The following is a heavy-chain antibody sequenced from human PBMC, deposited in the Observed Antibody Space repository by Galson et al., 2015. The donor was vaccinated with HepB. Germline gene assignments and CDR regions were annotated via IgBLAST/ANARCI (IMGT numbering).Heavy chain of an antibody. J-gene: IGHJ4*02. CDR1: GYTFTGYY. CDR2: INPNSGGT. CDR3: ARGARDGIAVAGNDY. V-gene: IGHV1-2*04. D-gene: IGHD6-19*01. Sequence: SVKVSCKASGYTFTGYYMHWVRQAPGQGLEWMGWINPNSGGTNYAQKFQGWVTMTRDTSISTAYMELSRLRSDDTAVYYCARGARDGIAVAGNDYWGQGTLVTVSS.